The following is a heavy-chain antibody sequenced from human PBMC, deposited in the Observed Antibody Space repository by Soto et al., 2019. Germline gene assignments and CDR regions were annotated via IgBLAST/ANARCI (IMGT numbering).Heavy chain of an antibody. CDR1: GGSISGHY. D-gene: IGHD3-10*01. CDR3: ATTAGGFGDFDS. Sequence: NPSETLSLTCSVSGGSISGHYWNWIRQSPRGGLEWIGFIFHSGTTDYNPSLRSRVTISIDASKKQFSLTLTSVTAADTAIYYCATTAGGFGDFDSWGQGTLVTVSS. V-gene: IGHV4-59*11. CDR2: IFHSGTT. J-gene: IGHJ4*02.